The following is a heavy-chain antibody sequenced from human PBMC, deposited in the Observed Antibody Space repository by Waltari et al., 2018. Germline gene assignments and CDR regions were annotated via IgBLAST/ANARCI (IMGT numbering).Heavy chain of an antibody. D-gene: IGHD3-10*01. CDR3: ARVVRGTAGSYYTYYYYMDV. V-gene: IGHV4-59*01. J-gene: IGHJ6*03. CDR2: IYYSVST. CDR1: GGSISSYY. Sequence: QVQLQESGPGLVKPSETLSLTCTVSGGSISSYYWSWIRQPPGEGREGIGYIYYSVSTNYTPSLKSRVTRSVDTSKNQFSLKLSSVTAADTAVYYCARVVRGTAGSYYTYYYYMDVWGKGTTVTVSS.